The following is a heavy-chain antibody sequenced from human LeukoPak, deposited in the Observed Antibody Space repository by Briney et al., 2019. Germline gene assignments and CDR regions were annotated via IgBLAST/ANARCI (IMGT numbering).Heavy chain of an antibody. D-gene: IGHD2/OR15-2a*01. Sequence: GGSLRLSCAASGFFFNTNAMSWVRQAPGMGLEWVAAIGNSDETYYADAVKGRLTISRDTSKNTLFLQMNNLRAEDTAVYFCAKDLSRWSFDHWGQGNLVTVSS. V-gene: IGHV3-23*01. CDR1: GFFFNTNA. J-gene: IGHJ4*02. CDR3: AKDLSRWSFDH. CDR2: IGNSDET.